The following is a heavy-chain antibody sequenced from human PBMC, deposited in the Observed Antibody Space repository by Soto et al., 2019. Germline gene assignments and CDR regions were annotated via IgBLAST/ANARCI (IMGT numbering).Heavy chain of an antibody. V-gene: IGHV1-2*02. CDR2: INPNSGDS. CDR3: ARREKWMENFDF. D-gene: IGHD6-19*01. CDR1: GYTFTGYY. Sequence: ASVKVSCKTSGYTFTGYYIHWIRQAPGQGLEWMGWINPNSGDSNYSQEFQGRVTMTSDTSITTAYMQLTRLRSDDTAVYYCARREKWMENFDFWGQGTLVTVSS. J-gene: IGHJ4*02.